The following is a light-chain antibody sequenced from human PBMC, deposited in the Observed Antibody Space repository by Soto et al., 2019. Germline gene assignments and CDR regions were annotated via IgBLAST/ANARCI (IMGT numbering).Light chain of an antibody. J-gene: IGKJ1*01. CDR1: QSVTTSY. CDR2: GTS. Sequence: EIVLTQSPGTLSLSPGERATLSCRTSQSVTTSYLAWYQQKPGQAPRLLIYGTSNRATGIPDRFSGSGSATDFTLTISRLEPEDFAVYYCQQYHNWPPWTFGPGTKVEIK. V-gene: IGKV3-20*01. CDR3: QQYHNWPPWT.